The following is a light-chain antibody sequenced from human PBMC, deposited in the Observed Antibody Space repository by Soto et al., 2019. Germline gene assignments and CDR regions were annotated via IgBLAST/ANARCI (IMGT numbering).Light chain of an antibody. CDR3: QQSYSTPIT. CDR1: QGVXIW. CDR2: PAS. J-gene: IGKJ5*01. V-gene: IGKV1-39*01. Sequence: QVTQCPSTLSASVGDRVSITCRASQGVXIWLAWYQQKPGRAPKLLXDPASSLQRGVPSRLSGSGSGTDFTLTISSLQPEDFATYYCQQSYSTPITFGQGTRLEIK.